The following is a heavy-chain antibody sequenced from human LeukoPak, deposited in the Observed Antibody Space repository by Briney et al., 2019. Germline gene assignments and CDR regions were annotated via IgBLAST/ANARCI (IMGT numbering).Heavy chain of an antibody. V-gene: IGHV4-38-2*02. CDR1: GYSISSGYY. J-gene: IGHJ4*02. Sequence: QPSETLSLTCTVSGYSISSGYYWGWIRQPPGKGLEWIGSIYHSGSTYYNPSLKSRVTISVDTSKNQFSLKLSSVTAADTAVYYCARRYCSSTSCYVDYWGQGTLVTVSS. CDR3: ARRYCSSTSCYVDY. D-gene: IGHD2-2*01. CDR2: IYHSGST.